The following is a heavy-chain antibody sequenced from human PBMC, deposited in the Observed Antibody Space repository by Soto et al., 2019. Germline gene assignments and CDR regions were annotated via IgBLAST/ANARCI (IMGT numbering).Heavy chain of an antibody. CDR1: GGSVSNSGYY. Sequence: QVQLQESGPGLVKPSQILSLTCTVFGGSVSNSGYYCNWIRQYPGKGLECIGYNDHTGNAFYNPSLKSRVAISVDTSKNQFSLWLNSVTAADTAVYYCATGDLTAGELFFGYWGQGILVTVSS. CDR3: ATGDLTAGELFFGY. D-gene: IGHD3-10*01. V-gene: IGHV4-31*03. CDR2: NDHTGNA. J-gene: IGHJ4*02.